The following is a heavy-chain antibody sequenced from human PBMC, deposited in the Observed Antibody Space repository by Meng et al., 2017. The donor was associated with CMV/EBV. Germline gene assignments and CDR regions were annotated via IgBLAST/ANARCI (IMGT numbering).Heavy chain of an antibody. CDR2: IRSKPNSYAT. V-gene: IGHV3-73*01. CDR3: AKDIAYGGYMRGMDV. J-gene: IGHJ6*02. Sequence: GGSLRLSCAASGFTFSGSAMHWVRQASGKGLEWVGRIRSKPNSYATAYAASVKGRFTISRDNAKNSLYLQMNSLRAEDTALYYCAKDIAYGGYMRGMDVWGQGTTVTVSS. CDR1: GFTFSGSA. D-gene: IGHD5-12*01.